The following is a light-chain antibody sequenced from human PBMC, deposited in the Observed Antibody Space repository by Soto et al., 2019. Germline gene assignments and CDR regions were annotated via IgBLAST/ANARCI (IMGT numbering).Light chain of an antibody. Sequence: QSALTQRASVSGSPGQSITISCTGTSSDVGSYNLVSWYQQHPGKAPKLMIYEGSKRPSGVSNRFSGSKSGNTASLTISGLQAEDEADYYCCSYAGSSPVVFGAGTKVTVL. CDR2: EGS. CDR3: CSYAGSSPVV. J-gene: IGLJ2*01. V-gene: IGLV2-23*01. CDR1: SSDVGSYNL.